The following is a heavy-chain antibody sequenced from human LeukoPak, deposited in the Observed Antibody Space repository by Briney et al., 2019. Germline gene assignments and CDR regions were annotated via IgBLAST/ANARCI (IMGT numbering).Heavy chain of an antibody. CDR2: INRDGTEK. CDR3: VRGDWYLES. J-gene: IGHJ4*02. CDR1: GLNFSDSR. Sequence: GGSLRLSCATSGLNFSDSRMTWVRHAPGKGLQWVANINRDGTEKHFLDSVEGRFTISRDNAQNSLYLQMNTLRPQDTALYFCVRGDWYLESWGQGTLVTVSS. D-gene: IGHD2-21*01. V-gene: IGHV3-7*04.